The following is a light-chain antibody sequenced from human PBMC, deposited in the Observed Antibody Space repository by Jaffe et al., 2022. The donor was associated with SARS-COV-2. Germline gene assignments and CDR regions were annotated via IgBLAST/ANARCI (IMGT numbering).Light chain of an antibody. CDR1: QDISSW. J-gene: IGKJ1*01. CDR3: QQANSFPRT. CDR2: AAS. Sequence: DIQMTQSPSSVSASVGDRVTITCRASQDISSWLAWYQQIPGKAPKLLIFAASSLQSGVPSRFSGSGSGTDFTLTISSLQPEDFATYYCQQANSFPRTFGQGTKVENK. V-gene: IGKV1-12*01.